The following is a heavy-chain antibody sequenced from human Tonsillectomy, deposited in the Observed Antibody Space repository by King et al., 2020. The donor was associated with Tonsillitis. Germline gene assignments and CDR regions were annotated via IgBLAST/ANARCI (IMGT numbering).Heavy chain of an antibody. CDR2: ISFDGSKK. Sequence: VQLVESGGGVVQPGKSLRVSCTVSGFTFSSCGMHWVRQAPGKGLEWVAVISFDGSKKYYGGSVKGRFTISRDNSNKTLYLEMHSLRADDTAVYYCARDWGDYGDPLDYWGQGTPVTVSS. D-gene: IGHD4-17*01. CDR1: GFTFSSCG. V-gene: IGHV3-33*01. CDR3: ARDWGDYGDPLDY. J-gene: IGHJ4*02.